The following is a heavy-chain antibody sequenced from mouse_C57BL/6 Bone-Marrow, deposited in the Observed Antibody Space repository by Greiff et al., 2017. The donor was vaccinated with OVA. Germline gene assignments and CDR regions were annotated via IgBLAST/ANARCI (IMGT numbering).Heavy chain of an antibody. CDR1: GFSLTSYG. V-gene: IGHV2-3*01. J-gene: IGHJ3*01. D-gene: IGHD2-4*01. CDR2: IWGDGST. CDR3: AKPSSTRIAAAFAY. Sequence: VKLMESGPGLVAPSQSLSITCTVSGFSLTSYGVSWVRQPPGKGLEWLGVIWGDGSTNYHSALISRLSISKDNSKSQVFLKLSSLQTDDTATYYCAKPSSTRIAAAFAYWGKGTLVTVSA.